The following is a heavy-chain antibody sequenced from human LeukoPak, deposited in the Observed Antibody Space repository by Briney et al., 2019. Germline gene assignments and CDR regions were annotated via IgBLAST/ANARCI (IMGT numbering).Heavy chain of an antibody. CDR2: INPNSGGT. V-gene: IGHV1-2*06. CDR1: GYTFTGYY. J-gene: IGHJ6*02. CDR3: ARKVIAARRHYYYGMDV. D-gene: IGHD6-6*01. Sequence: GASVKVSCKASGYTFTGYYMHWVRQAPGQGLEWMGRINPNSGGTNYAQKFQGRVTMTRDTSISTAYMELSRLRSDDTAVYYCARKVIAARRHYYYGMDVWGQGTTVTVSS.